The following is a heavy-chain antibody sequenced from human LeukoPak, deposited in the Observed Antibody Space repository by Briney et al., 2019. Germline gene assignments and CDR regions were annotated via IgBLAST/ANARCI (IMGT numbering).Heavy chain of an antibody. D-gene: IGHD3-10*01. CDR2: ISSSGSTI. CDR1: GFTFSDYY. V-gene: IGHV3-11*01. CDR3: ARWGDYYGSGSYYNGSQNWFDP. Sequence: PGGSLRLSCAASGFTFSDYYISWIRQAPGKGLEWVSYISSSGSTIYYADSVKGRFTISRDNAKNSLYLQMNSLRAEDTAVYYCARWGDYYGSGSYYNGSQNWFDPWGQGTLVTVSS. J-gene: IGHJ5*02.